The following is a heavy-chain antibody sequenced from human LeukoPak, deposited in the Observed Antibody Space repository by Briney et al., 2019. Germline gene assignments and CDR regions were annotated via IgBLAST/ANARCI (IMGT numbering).Heavy chain of an antibody. V-gene: IGHV4-39*05. CDR1: GGSISSSNYY. CDR3: AQGQDYYDTSGYAFDI. D-gene: IGHD3-22*01. J-gene: IGHJ3*02. Sequence: SETPSLTCTVSGGSISSSNYYWGWIRQPPGKGLEWLGIIYYSGSTYYNPSLKSRVTISVDTSKNQFSLKLSSVTAADTAVYYCAQGQDYYDTSGYAFDIWGQGTMVTVSS. CDR2: IYYSGST.